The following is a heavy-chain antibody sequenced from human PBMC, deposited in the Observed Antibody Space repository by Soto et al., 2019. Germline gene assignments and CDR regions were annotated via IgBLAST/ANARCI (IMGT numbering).Heavy chain of an antibody. J-gene: IGHJ4*02. CDR3: ARDPWAADY. D-gene: IGHD3-16*01. V-gene: IGHV3-66*01. CDR2: IYSGGST. CDR1: GFTVSTKY. Sequence: AGGSLRLSCAASGFTVSTKYMSWVRQAPGKGLEWVSVIYSGGSTFYADSVRGRFTISRDNSKNTVNLQMNSLRAEDTAVYYCARDPWAADYWGQGTLVTSPQ.